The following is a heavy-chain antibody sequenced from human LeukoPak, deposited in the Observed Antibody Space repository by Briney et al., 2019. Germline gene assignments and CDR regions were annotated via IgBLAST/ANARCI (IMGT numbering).Heavy chain of an antibody. CDR3: AKDAIADYYYYYMDV. CDR1: GFTFDDYA. D-gene: IGHD6-13*01. J-gene: IGHJ6*03. CDR2: ISWNSGSI. Sequence: GGSLRLSCAASGFTFDDYAMHWVRQAPGKGLEWVSGISWNSGSIGHADSVKGRFTISRDNAKNSLYLQMNSLRAEDAALYYCAKDAIADYYYYYMDVWGKGTTVTVSS. V-gene: IGHV3-9*01.